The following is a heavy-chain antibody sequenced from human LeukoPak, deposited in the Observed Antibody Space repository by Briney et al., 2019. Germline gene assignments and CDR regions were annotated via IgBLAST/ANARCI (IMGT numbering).Heavy chain of an antibody. CDR3: ARALGSSWDSSLDS. V-gene: IGHV3-30-3*01. J-gene: IGHJ4*02. CDR2: ISYDGDNT. CDR1: GFPLSTYA. Sequence: GGSLRLSCAASGFPLSTYAIHWVRQAPGKGLEWVALISYDGDNTYYADSVKGRFTISRDNSKNTLYLQMNSLRTEDTAVYYCARALGSSWDSSLDSWGQGTLVPVSS. D-gene: IGHD6-13*01.